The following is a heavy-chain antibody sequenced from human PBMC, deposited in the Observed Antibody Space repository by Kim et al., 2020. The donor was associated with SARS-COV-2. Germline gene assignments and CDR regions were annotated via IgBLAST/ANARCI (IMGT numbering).Heavy chain of an antibody. J-gene: IGHJ5*02. CDR3: ARDADSSGS. D-gene: IGHD3-22*01. V-gene: IGHV1-69*04. CDR1: GGTFSSYA. CDR2: IIPILGIA. Sequence: SVKVSCKASGGTFSSYAISWVRQAPGQGLEWMGRIIPILGIANYAQKFQGRVTITADKSTSTAYMELSSLRSGDTAVYYCARDADSSGSWGQGTLVTVSS.